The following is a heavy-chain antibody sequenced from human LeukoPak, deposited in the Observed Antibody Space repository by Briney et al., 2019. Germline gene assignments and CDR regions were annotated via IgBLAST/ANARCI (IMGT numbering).Heavy chain of an antibody. V-gene: IGHV3-21*01. J-gene: IGHJ4*02. CDR2: ISSSSYI. D-gene: IGHD3-10*01. Sequence: GGSLRLSCAATGFTLSSSWMNWVRQAPGKGLEWVSSISSSSYIYYADSVKGRFTISRDNAKNSLYLQMNSLRAEDTAVYYCARDSGSGRPYYFDSWGQGTLVTVSS. CDR3: ARDSGSGRPYYFDS. CDR1: GFTLSSSW.